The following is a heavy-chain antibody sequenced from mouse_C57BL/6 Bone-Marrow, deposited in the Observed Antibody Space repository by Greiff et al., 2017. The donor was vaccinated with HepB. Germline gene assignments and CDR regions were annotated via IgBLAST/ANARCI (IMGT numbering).Heavy chain of an antibody. D-gene: IGHD1-1*01. CDR1: GYTFTSYW. Sequence: VQLQQPGAELVKPGASVKMSRKASGYTFTSYWITWVKQRPGQGLEWIGDIYPGSGSTNYNEKFKSKATLTVDTSSSTAYMQLSSLTSEDSAVYYCARGTTVVAGDAMDYWGQGTSVTVSS. J-gene: IGHJ4*01. CDR2: IYPGSGST. V-gene: IGHV1-55*01. CDR3: ARGTTVVAGDAMDY.